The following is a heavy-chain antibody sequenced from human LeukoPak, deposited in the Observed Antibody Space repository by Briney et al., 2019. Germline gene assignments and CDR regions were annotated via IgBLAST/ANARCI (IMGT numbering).Heavy chain of an antibody. V-gene: IGHV1-2*02. D-gene: IGHD3-16*02. CDR1: GYTFTSYD. CDR3: ARDRRRLGELSYPFDY. Sequence: ASVKVSCKASGYTFTSYDINWVRQAPGQGLEWMGWINPNSGGTNYAQKFQGRVTMTRDTSISTAYMELSRLRSDDTAVYYCARDRRRLGELSYPFDYWGQGTLVTVSS. J-gene: IGHJ4*02. CDR2: INPNSGGT.